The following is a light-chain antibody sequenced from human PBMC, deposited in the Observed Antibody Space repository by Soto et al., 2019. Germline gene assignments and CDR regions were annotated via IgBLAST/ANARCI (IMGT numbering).Light chain of an antibody. CDR2: GPS. V-gene: IGKV3-20*01. Sequence: EIVLTQSPATRSLSPGERATLSCGASQSVSSNYLAWYQQKPGQAPRLLIYGPSSRATGIPDRFSGSGSGTDFTLTIYRLEPEDFAVYYCQQYDSSPRTFGQGTKVDIK. CDR1: QSVSSNY. J-gene: IGKJ1*01. CDR3: QQYDSSPRT.